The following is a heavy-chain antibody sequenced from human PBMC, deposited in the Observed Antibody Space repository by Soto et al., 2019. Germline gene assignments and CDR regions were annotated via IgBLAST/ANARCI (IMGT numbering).Heavy chain of an antibody. J-gene: IGHJ6*02. CDR2: IKSKTDGGTT. D-gene: IGHD3-10*01. CDR3: TTVYGLELLKHGMDV. CDR1: GFTFSNAW. Sequence: SLRLSCAASGFTFSNAWMNWVRQAPGKGLEWVGRIKSKTDGGTTDYAAPVKGRFTISRDDSKNTLYLQMNSLKTEDTAVYYCTTVYGLELLKHGMDVWGQGTTVTVSS. V-gene: IGHV3-15*07.